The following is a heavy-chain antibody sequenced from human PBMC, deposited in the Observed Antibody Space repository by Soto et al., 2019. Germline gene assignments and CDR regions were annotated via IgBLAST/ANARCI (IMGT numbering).Heavy chain of an antibody. CDR3: ARGRHWLDY. J-gene: IGHJ4*02. CDR1: GGSISSFY. V-gene: IGHV4-59*01. CDR2: IYYTGST. D-gene: IGHD6-19*01. Sequence: QVQLQESGPGLVKPSETVSLTCTVSGGSISSFYWSWIRQPPGKGLEWIGYIYYTGSTNYNPFLKSPVTISVDTSKNQFSLKLSSVTAADTAVYYCARGRHWLDYWGQGTLVTVSS.